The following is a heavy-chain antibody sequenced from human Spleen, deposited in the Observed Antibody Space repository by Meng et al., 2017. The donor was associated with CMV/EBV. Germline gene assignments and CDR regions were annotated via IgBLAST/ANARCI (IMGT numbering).Heavy chain of an antibody. Sequence: ASVKVSCKASGYNFTGYYMHWVRQAHGQGLEWMGWINPNSGGTNYAQKFQGRVTMTGDTSITTAYMDLSGLRSDDTAVYYCARDSDSSGSYGDYFDFWGQGTLVTVSS. D-gene: IGHD3-10*01. CDR1: GYNFTGYY. J-gene: IGHJ4*02. V-gene: IGHV1-2*02. CDR2: INPNSGGT. CDR3: ARDSDSSGSYGDYFDF.